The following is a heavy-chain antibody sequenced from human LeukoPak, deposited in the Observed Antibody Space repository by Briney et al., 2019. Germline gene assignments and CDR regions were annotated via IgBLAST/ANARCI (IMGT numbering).Heavy chain of an antibody. Sequence: SETLSLTCAVYGGSFSGYYWSWIRQPPGKGLEWIGEINHSGSTNYNPSLKSRVTISVDTSKNQFSLRLSSVTAADTAVYYCARGLPTYYDFWSGYLGSYFDYWGQGTLVTVS. D-gene: IGHD3-3*01. CDR3: ARGLPTYYDFWSGYLGSYFDY. CDR2: INHSGST. CDR1: GGSFSGYY. V-gene: IGHV4-34*01. J-gene: IGHJ4*02.